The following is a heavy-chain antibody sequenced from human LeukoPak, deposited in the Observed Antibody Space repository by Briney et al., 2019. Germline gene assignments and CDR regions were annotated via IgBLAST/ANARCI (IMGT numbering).Heavy chain of an antibody. Sequence: SETLSLTCTVSGGSISSSSYYWGWVRQPPGKGLEWIGTVYYSGSTYYNPSLKSRVTISADTSKNQFSLKLSSVTAADTALYYCARGRYAADYWGQGTLVTVSS. CDR2: VYYSGST. CDR3: ARGRYAADY. J-gene: IGHJ4*02. V-gene: IGHV4-39*01. CDR1: GGSISSSSYY. D-gene: IGHD3-16*01.